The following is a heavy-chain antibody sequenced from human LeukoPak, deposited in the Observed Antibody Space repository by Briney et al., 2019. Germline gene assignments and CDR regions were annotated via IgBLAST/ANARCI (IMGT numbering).Heavy chain of an antibody. J-gene: IGHJ5*02. D-gene: IGHD3-3*01. V-gene: IGHV3-53*01. Sequence: GGSLRLSCAASGFTVSSSYISWVRQAPGKGLEWVSVIYAGDSTYYADTVKGRFIISRDNSKNTVYLQMDSLRAEDTAVYYCARSYTHYDFWSGYTYQNYFDPWGQGTLVTVSS. CDR3: ARSYTHYDFWSGYTYQNYFDP. CDR1: GFTVSSSY. CDR2: IYAGDST.